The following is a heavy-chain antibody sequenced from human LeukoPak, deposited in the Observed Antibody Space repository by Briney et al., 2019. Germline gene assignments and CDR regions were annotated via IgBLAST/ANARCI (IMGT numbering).Heavy chain of an antibody. V-gene: IGHV1-2*02. D-gene: IGHD5-12*01. CDR2: INPNSGDT. J-gene: IGHJ4*02. Sequence: ASVKVSCKASGYTFTDYYIHWVRQAPGQGLEWMGWINPNSGDTNFALKFQGRLTMTRDTSISTAYMELSRLRSDDTAVYYCATGSGFDSLSIDYWGQGTLVTVSS. CDR3: ATGSGFDSLSIDY. CDR1: GYTFTDYY.